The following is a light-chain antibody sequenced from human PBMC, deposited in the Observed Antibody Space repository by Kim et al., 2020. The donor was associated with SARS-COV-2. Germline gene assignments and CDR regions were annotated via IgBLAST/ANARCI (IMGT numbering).Light chain of an antibody. CDR1: SSDVGSYNL. V-gene: IGLV2-23*02. Sequence: QSALTQPASVSGSPGQSITISCTGTSSDVGSYNLVSWYQQHPGKAPKPMIYEVTKRHSGVSNRFSGSKSDNTASLTISGLRAEDEADYYCCSFARGFTWVFGGGTQLTVL. J-gene: IGLJ3*02. CDR3: CSFARGFTWV. CDR2: EVT.